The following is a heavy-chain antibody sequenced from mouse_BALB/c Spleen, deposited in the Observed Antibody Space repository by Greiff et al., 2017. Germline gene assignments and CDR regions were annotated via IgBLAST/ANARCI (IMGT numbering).Heavy chain of an antibody. Sequence: VQLQQSGAELVRPGTSVKMSCKAAGYTFTNYWIGWVKQRPGHGLEWIGDIYPGGGYTNYNEKFKGKATLTADTSSSTAYMQLSSLTSEDSSIYFCGLRDDALYYAMDYWGQGTSVTGSS. CDR3: GLRDDALYYAMDY. J-gene: IGHJ4*01. CDR1: GYTFTNYW. CDR2: IYPGGGYT. V-gene: IGHV1-63*02. D-gene: IGHD2-14*01.